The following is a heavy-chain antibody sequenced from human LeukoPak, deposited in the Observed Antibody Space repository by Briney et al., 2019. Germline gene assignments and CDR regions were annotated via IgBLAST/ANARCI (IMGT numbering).Heavy chain of an antibody. CDR3: ARVVVTAIDYWYFDL. CDR1: GGTFSSYA. D-gene: IGHD2-21*02. Sequence: GASVKVSCKASGGTFSSYAISWVRQAPGQGLEWMGRIIPIFGTANYAQKFQGRVTITTDESTSTAYMELSSLRSEDTAVYYCARVVVTAIDYWYFDLWGSGTLVTVSS. J-gene: IGHJ2*01. V-gene: IGHV1-69*05. CDR2: IIPIFGTA.